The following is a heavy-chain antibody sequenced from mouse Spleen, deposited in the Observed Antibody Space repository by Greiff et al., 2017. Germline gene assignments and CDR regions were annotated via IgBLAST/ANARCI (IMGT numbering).Heavy chain of an antibody. J-gene: IGHJ4*01. CDR1: GFTFSDYG. D-gene: IGHD1-1*01. Sequence: EVKLVESGGGLVKPGGSLKLSCAASGFTFSDYGMAWVRQAPGKGPEWVAFISNLAYSIYYADTVTGRFTISRENAKNTLYLEMSSLRSEDTAMYYCARQAYYGSSPYAMDYWGQGTSVTVS. V-gene: IGHV5-15*01. CDR3: ARQAYYGSSPYAMDY. CDR2: ISNLAYSI.